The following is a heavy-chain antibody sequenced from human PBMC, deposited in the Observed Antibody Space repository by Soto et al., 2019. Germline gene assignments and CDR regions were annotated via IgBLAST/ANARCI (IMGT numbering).Heavy chain of an antibody. CDR2: IYPGDSDT. V-gene: IGHV5-51*01. Sequence: GESLKISCKGSGYSFTSYWIGWVRQMPGKGLEWMGIIYPGDSDTRYSPSFQGQVTISADKSISTAYLQWSSLKASDTAMYYCARVGGYCSGGSCYYGIDDAFDIWGQGTMVT. J-gene: IGHJ3*02. D-gene: IGHD2-15*01. CDR1: GYSFTSYW. CDR3: ARVGGYCSGGSCYYGIDDAFDI.